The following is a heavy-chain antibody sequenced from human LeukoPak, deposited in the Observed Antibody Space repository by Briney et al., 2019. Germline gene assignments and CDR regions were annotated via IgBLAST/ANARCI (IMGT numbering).Heavy chain of an antibody. J-gene: IGHJ4*02. D-gene: IGHD2-15*01. Sequence: SQTLSLTSTVSVGSIISGGYYWSWIRQHPGRGLEWLGYIYYSGSTYYNPSLKSRVTISVDTSKNQLSLKLSSVTAADTAVYYCARGVVVAATLDYWGQGTLVTVSS. CDR1: VGSIISGGYY. CDR2: IYYSGST. V-gene: IGHV4-31*03. CDR3: ARGVVVAATLDY.